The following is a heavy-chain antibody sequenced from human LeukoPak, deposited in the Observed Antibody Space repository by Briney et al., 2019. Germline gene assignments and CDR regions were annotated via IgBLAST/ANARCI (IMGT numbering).Heavy chain of an antibody. CDR2: ISAYNGNT. J-gene: IGHJ4*02. CDR3: ARGLYYDTNGYPALQY. V-gene: IGHV1-18*01. Sequence: ASVKVSCKPSVDTFTNYGFTWVRQAPGQGLEWMVWISAYNGNTNYARKLQDRITMTTDTSTSTAYMELRSLGSDDTAVYRCARGLYYDTNGYPALQYWGQGTLVTVSS. CDR1: VDTFTNYG. D-gene: IGHD3-22*01.